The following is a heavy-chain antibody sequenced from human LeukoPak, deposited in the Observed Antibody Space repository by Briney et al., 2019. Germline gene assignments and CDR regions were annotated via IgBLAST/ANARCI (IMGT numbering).Heavy chain of an antibody. V-gene: IGHV3-23*01. Sequence: GGSLRLSCAASGFTFSSYAMSWVRQAPGKGLEWVSAISGSGGSTYYADSVKGRFTISGDNSKNTLYLQMNSLRAEDTAVYYCAKGSWGMVRGVSKLDYWGRGTLVTVSS. CDR3: AKGSWGMVRGVSKLDY. D-gene: IGHD3-10*01. CDR1: GFTFSSYA. J-gene: IGHJ4*02. CDR2: ISGSGGST.